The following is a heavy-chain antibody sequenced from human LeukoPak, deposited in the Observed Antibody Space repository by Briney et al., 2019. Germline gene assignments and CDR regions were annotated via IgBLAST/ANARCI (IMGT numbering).Heavy chain of an antibody. CDR1: GGSIGSGGYY. D-gene: IGHD3-22*01. CDR3: ARGMTYYYDSSGYYSPFDY. Sequence: SQTLSLTCTVSGGSIGSGGYYWSWIRQHPGKGLEWIGYIYYSGSTYYNPSLKSRVTISVDTSKNQFSLKLSSVTAADTAVYYCARGMTYYYDSSGYYSPFDYWGQGTLVTVSS. J-gene: IGHJ4*02. CDR2: IYYSGST. V-gene: IGHV4-31*03.